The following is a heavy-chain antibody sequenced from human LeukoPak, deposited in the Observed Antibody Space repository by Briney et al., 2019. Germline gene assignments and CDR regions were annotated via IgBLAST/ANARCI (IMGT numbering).Heavy chain of an antibody. CDR2: INHSGST. D-gene: IGHD4-17*01. V-gene: IGHV4-34*01. CDR1: GGSFSGYY. CDR3: ASGVTYGDLQYYFDY. Sequence: SETLSLTCAVYGGSFSGYYWSWIRQPLGKGLEWIGEINHSGSTNYNPSLKSRVTISVDTSKNQFSLKLSSVTAADTAVYYCASGVTYGDLQYYFDYWGQGTLVTVSS. J-gene: IGHJ4*02.